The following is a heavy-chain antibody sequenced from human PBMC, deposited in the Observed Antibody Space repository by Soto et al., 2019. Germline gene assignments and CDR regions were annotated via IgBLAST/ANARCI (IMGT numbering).Heavy chain of an antibody. J-gene: IGHJ5*02. CDR2: ISGSSSHI. Sequence: PGGSLRLSCAASGLTFSNYIMNWVRQAPGKGLEWISSISGSSSHIYYGDSVKGRFTISRDNAKDSLYLQMDSLRAEDTAVYYCARVIGNCGGDAWGQGTLVTVSS. D-gene: IGHD4-17*01. CDR3: ARVIGNCGGDA. CDR1: GLTFSNYI. V-gene: IGHV3-21*06.